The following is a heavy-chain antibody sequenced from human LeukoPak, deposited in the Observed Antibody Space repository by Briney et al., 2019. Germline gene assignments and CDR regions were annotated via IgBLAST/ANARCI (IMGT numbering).Heavy chain of an antibody. CDR3: AKVGVGYCSSTSCYPDV. CDR1: GFTFSSYG. CDR2: ISYDGSNK. Sequence: GRSLRLSCAASGFTFSSYGMHWVRQAPGKGLEWVAVISYDGSNKYYADSVKGRFTISRDNSKNTLYPQMNSLRAEDTAVYYCAKVGVGYCSSTSCYPDVWGQGTTVTVSS. J-gene: IGHJ6*02. D-gene: IGHD2-2*01. V-gene: IGHV3-30*18.